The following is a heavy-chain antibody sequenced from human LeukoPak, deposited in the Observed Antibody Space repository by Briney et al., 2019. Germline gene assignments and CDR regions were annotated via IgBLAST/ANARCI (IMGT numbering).Heavy chain of an antibody. CDR3: ANAYYYDSSGYYEISY. V-gene: IGHV3-30*18. J-gene: IGHJ4*02. CDR2: ISYDGSNK. CDR1: GFTFSSYG. Sequence: GRSLRLSCAASGFTFSSYGMHWVRQAPGKGLEWVAVISYDGSNKYYADSVKGRFTTSRDNSKNTLYLQMNSLRAEDTAAYYCANAYYYDSSGYYEISYWGQGTLVTVSS. D-gene: IGHD3-22*01.